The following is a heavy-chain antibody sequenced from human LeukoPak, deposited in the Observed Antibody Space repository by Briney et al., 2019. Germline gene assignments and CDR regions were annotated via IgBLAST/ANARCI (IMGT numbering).Heavy chain of an antibody. J-gene: IGHJ5*02. CDR1: GGSFSGYY. CDR3: ARGHGGTTP. CDR2: INHSGST. D-gene: IGHD1-1*01. V-gene: IGHV4-34*01. Sequence: SETLSLTCAVYGGSFSGYYWSWIRQPPGKGLEWIGEINHSGSTNYNPSLKSRVTISVDTSKHQFSLKLSSVTAADTAVYYCARGHGGTTPWGQGTLVTVPS.